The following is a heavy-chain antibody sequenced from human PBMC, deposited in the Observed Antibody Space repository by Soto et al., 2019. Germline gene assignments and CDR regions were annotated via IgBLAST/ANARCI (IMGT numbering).Heavy chain of an antibody. Sequence: PSETLSLTCTVSGGSISSGDYYWSWIRQPPGKGLEWIGYIYYSGSTYYNPSLKSRVTISVDTSKNQFSLKLSSVTAADTAVYYCARVGDYGDYIDYWGQGTLVTVSS. D-gene: IGHD4-17*01. J-gene: IGHJ4*02. CDR2: IYYSGST. CDR1: GGSISSGDYY. V-gene: IGHV4-30-4*01. CDR3: ARVGDYGDYIDY.